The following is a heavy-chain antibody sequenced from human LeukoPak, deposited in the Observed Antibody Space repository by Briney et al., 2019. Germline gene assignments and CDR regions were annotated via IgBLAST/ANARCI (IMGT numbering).Heavy chain of an antibody. D-gene: IGHD6-13*01. Sequence: ASVKVSCKASGFTFTSSAMQWVRQARGQRLEWIGWIVVGSGNTNYAQKFQERVPITRDMSTSTAYMELSSLRSEDTAVYYCAAETGYSSSIDYWGQGTLVTVSS. CDR2: IVVGSGNT. V-gene: IGHV1-58*02. CDR1: GFTFTSSA. CDR3: AAETGYSSSIDY. J-gene: IGHJ4*02.